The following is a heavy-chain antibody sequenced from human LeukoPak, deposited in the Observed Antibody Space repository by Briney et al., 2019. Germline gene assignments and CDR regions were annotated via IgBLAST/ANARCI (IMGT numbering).Heavy chain of an antibody. CDR3: ARVGPRSGYYFDY. V-gene: IGHV4-31*03. CDR1: GGSISSGGYY. CDR2: IYYSGST. J-gene: IGHJ4*02. D-gene: IGHD6-25*01. Sequence: PSETLSLTCTVSGGSISSGGYYWSWIRQHPGKGLEWIGYIYYSGSTYYNPSLKSRVTISVDTSKNQFSPKLSSVTAADTAVYYCARVGPRSGYYFDYWGQGTLVTVSS.